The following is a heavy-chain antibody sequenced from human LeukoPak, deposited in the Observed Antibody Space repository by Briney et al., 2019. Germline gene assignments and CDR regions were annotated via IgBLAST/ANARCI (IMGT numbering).Heavy chain of an antibody. CDR2: ISASGGST. D-gene: IGHD3-16*01. V-gene: IGHV3-23*01. J-gene: IGHJ3*02. CDR3: ASQFEGEFGPFDI. CDR1: GFTFSSYA. Sequence: GGSLRLSCVASGFTFSSYAMSWVRQAPGKGLEWVSAISASGGSTYYADSVKGRFTISRDNSKNTLYLQVNSLRAEDTAVYYCASQFEGEFGPFDIWGQGTMVTVSS.